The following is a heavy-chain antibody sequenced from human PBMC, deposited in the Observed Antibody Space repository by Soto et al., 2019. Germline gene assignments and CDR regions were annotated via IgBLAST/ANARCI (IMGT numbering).Heavy chain of an antibody. CDR3: ARVPSPFDYYYARDV. CDR1: GDSISSGNKY. V-gene: IGHV4-30-4*01. CDR2: VFSSGTT. Sequence: VQLRESGPGLVKPSQTLSLTCTVSGDSISSGNKYWSWIRQHPGNGLGWIGYVFSSGTTYYNPSLKGRVSISLDASENQFSLKFAAVTDADSAVYYCARVPSPFDYYYARDVWGQGTTVTVSS. J-gene: IGHJ6*02. D-gene: IGHD3-16*01.